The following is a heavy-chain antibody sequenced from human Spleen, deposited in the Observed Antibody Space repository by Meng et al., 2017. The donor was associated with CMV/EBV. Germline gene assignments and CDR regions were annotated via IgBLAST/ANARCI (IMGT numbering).Heavy chain of an antibody. CDR2: INHSGST. CDR3: ARFLAVAGRLDY. V-gene: IGHV4-34*01. Sequence: QVQLQQWGAGPLKPSETLSLTCAVYGGSFSGYYWSWIRQPPGKGLEWIGEINHSGSTNYNPSLKSRVTISVDTSKNQFSLKLSSVTAADTAVYYCARFLAVAGRLDYWGQGTLVTVSS. D-gene: IGHD6-19*01. J-gene: IGHJ4*02. CDR1: GGSFSGYY.